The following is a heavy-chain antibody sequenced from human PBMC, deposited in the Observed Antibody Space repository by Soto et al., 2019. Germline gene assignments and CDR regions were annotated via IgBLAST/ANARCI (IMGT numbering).Heavy chain of an antibody. J-gene: IGHJ4*02. CDR1: GGSFSGYY. V-gene: IGHV4-34*01. D-gene: IGHD3-16*01. CDR3: ARGMGGGRDY. Sequence: SETLSLTCAVYGGSFSGYYWSWIRQPPGKGLEWIGEINHSGSTNYNPSLKSRVTISVDTSKNQFSLKLSSVTAADTAVYYCARGMGGGRDYWGQGTLVTVSS. CDR2: INHSGST.